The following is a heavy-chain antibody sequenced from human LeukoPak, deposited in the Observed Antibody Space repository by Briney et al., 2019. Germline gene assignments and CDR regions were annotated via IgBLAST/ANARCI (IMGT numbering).Heavy chain of an antibody. CDR2: INHSGST. D-gene: IGHD3-22*01. V-gene: IGHV4-34*01. Sequence: SETLSLTCAVYGGSYSGYYWSWIRQPPGKGLEWIGEINHSGSTNYNPSLKSRVTISVDTSKNQFSLKLSSVTAADTAVYYCARGPLTTPTDYWGQGTLVTVSS. CDR3: ARGPLTTPTDY. J-gene: IGHJ4*02. CDR1: GGSYSGYY.